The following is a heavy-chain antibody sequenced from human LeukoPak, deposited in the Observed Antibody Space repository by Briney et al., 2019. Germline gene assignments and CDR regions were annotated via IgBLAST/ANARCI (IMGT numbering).Heavy chain of an antibody. D-gene: IGHD6-19*01. CDR2: ISAGGEAT. CDR1: GFTFKNFA. V-gene: IGHV3-23*01. CDR3: AKTRRLVGAFDI. Sequence: GGSLRLSCAASGFTFKNFAMSWVRQAPGKGLEWVSGISAGGEATYYADSVKGRSTISRDNFSNTLYLQMDSLRAEDTAVYYCAKTRRLVGAFDIWGQGTMVTVSS. J-gene: IGHJ3*02.